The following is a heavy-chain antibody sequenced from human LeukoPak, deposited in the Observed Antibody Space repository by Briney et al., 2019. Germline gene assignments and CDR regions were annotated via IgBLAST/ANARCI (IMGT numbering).Heavy chain of an antibody. D-gene: IGHD2-2*01. V-gene: IGHV1-2*02. CDR1: GYTFTGYY. Sequence: GASVKVSCKASGYTFTGYYMHWVRQAPGQGLEWMGWINPNSGGTNYAQKFQGRVTMTRDTSISTAYMELSRLRSDDTAVYYCATPAPGCSSTSCYPKFDYWGQGTLVTVSS. CDR2: INPNSGGT. J-gene: IGHJ4*02. CDR3: ATPAPGCSSTSCYPKFDY.